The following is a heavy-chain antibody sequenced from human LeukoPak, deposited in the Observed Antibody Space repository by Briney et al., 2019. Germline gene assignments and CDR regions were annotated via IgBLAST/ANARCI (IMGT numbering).Heavy chain of an antibody. D-gene: IGHD6-13*01. CDR1: GGSISSSSYY. CDR2: IYYSGST. CDR3: ARTLKIAAAATTPYWYFDL. J-gene: IGHJ2*01. Sequence: SETLSLTCTVSGGSISSSSYYWGWIRQPPGKGLEWIGSIYYSGSTYYNPSLKSRVTISVDTSKNQFSLKLSSVTAADTAVYYCARTLKIAAAATTPYWYFDLWGRGTLVTVSS. V-gene: IGHV4-39*01.